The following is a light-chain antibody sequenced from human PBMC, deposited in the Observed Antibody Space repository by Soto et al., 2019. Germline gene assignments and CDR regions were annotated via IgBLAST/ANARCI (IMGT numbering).Light chain of an antibody. J-gene: IGKJ4*01. CDR3: QQYSSYLT. CDR2: DAS. Sequence: DIPMTQSPSTLSASVGDRVTITCRASQSISSWLAWYQQKPGKAPKLLIYDASNLESGVPSTFSGRGSGTECTLTISCLQPDDFATYYCQQYSSYLTFGGGTKMEIK. CDR1: QSISSW. V-gene: IGKV1-5*01.